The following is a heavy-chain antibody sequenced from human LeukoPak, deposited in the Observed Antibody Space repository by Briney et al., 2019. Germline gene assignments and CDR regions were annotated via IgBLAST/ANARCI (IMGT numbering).Heavy chain of an antibody. CDR1: GYTFTGYY. CDR2: IDPNSGGT. D-gene: IGHD3-22*01. J-gene: IGHJ4*02. CDR3: ASTSYDSSDPDY. V-gene: IGHV1-2*02. Sequence: ASVKVSCKASGYTFTGYYTHWVRQAPGQGLEWMGWIDPNSGGTNYAQKFQGRVTMTRDTSISTAYMELSRLRSDDTAVYYCASTSYDSSDPDYWGQGTLVTVSS.